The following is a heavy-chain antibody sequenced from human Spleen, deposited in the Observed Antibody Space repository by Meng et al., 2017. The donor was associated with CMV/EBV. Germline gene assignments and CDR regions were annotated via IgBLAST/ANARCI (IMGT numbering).Heavy chain of an antibody. CDR2: INLNNGGT. CDR1: GYTFTGYY. Sequence: ASVKVSCKASGYTFTGYYMHWVRQAPGQGFEWMGWINLNNGGTNYAQKFQGRVTMTRDTSISTAYMELSSLRSDDTAVYYCAIPTPGTSAPYYHYGMDVWGQGTTVTVSS. J-gene: IGHJ6*02. D-gene: IGHD1-7*01. V-gene: IGHV1-2*02. CDR3: AIPTPGTSAPYYHYGMDV.